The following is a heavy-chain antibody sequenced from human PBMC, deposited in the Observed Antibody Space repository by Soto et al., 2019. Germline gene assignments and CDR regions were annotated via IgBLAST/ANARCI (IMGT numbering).Heavy chain of an antibody. D-gene: IGHD2-2*01. V-gene: IGHV3-23*01. Sequence: EVQLLESGGGLVQPGGSLRLSCAASGFTFSSYAMSWVRQAPGKGREWVSAISGSGGSTYYADSVKGRFTISRDNSKNTLYLQMNSLRAEDTAVYYCAKVDAIVVVPAAIGYWGQGTLVTVSS. CDR3: AKVDAIVVVPAAIGY. CDR2: ISGSGGST. CDR1: GFTFSSYA. J-gene: IGHJ4*02.